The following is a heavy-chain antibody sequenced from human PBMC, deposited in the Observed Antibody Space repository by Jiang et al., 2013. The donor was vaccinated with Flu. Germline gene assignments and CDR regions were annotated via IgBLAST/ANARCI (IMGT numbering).Heavy chain of an antibody. D-gene: IGHD1-26*01. V-gene: IGHV3-30-3*01. Sequence: AMHWVRQAPGKGLEWVAVISYDGSNKYYADSVKGRFTISRDNSKNTLYLQMNSLRAEDTAVYYCARDRAVTSYYYGMDVWGQGTTVTVSS. CDR1: A. J-gene: IGHJ6*02. CDR3: ARDRAVTSYYYGMDV. CDR2: ISYDGSNK.